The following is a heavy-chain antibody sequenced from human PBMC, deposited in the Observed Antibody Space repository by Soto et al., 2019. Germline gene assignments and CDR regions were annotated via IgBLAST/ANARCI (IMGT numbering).Heavy chain of an antibody. CDR3: ARRHIVATMFEFDY. Sequence: SETLSLTCAVSGGSISSSNWWSWVRQPPGKGLEWIGEIYHSGSTNYNPSLKSRVTISVDKSKNQFSLKLSSVTAADTAVYYCARRHIVATMFEFDYWGQGTLVTVSS. J-gene: IGHJ4*02. CDR1: GGSISSSNW. V-gene: IGHV4-4*02. D-gene: IGHD5-12*01. CDR2: IYHSGST.